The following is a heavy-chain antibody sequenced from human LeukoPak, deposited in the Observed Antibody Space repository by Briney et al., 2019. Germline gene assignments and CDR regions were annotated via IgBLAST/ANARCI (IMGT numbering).Heavy chain of an antibody. Sequence: PGGSLRLSCAASGFTFTTYSMSWVRQALGRGLEWVAKIKQDGSEKHYLDSVKGRFTISRDNAKNSLYLQMSSLRSEDTAFYFCARESDSSGWYDYWGQGTLVTVSS. CDR3: ARESDSSGWYDY. D-gene: IGHD6-19*01. CDR1: GFTFTTYS. J-gene: IGHJ4*02. V-gene: IGHV3-7*05. CDR2: IKQDGSEK.